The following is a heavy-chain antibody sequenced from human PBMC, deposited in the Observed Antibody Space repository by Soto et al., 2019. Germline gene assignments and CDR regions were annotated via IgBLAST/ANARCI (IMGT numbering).Heavy chain of an antibody. CDR2: TTYDGSNK. J-gene: IGHJ4*02. D-gene: IGHD6-19*01. CDR3: ARDRRADTPFFDY. V-gene: IGHV3-30*03. CDR1: GFIFTTYG. Sequence: GGSLRPSCVASGFIFTTYGMHWDRQAPGKGLEGGAVTTYDGSNKYYADSVKGRFTISRDNSRYTLYLEMNSLRAEDTAVYYCARDRRADTPFFDYWGQGTLVTVSS.